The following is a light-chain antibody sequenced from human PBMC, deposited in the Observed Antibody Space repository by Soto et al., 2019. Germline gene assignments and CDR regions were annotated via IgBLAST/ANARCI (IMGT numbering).Light chain of an antibody. J-gene: IGLJ3*02. V-gene: IGLV1-44*01. Sequence: QSVLTQTPSTSGTTGQTVTISCAGRSSNIGKNAVNWYRHLPGTAPNLLIYMNNERPSEVPDRISGSKSGTSASLAISGLRSEDEADYYCAVWDDSVNGWVFGGGTKLTVL. CDR3: AVWDDSVNGWV. CDR2: MNN. CDR1: SSNIGKNA.